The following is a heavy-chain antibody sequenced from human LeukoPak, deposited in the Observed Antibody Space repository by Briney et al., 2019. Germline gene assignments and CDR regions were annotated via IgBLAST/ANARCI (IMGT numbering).Heavy chain of an antibody. Sequence: ASVKVSCKASGYTFTGYYMHWVRQAPGQGLEWMGWINPNSGGTNYVQKFQGRVTMTRDTSISTAYMELSRLRSDDTAVYYCARDADGYNFFDYWGQGTLVTVSS. CDR2: INPNSGGT. V-gene: IGHV1-2*02. CDR1: GYTFTGYY. D-gene: IGHD5-24*01. CDR3: ARDADGYNFFDY. J-gene: IGHJ4*02.